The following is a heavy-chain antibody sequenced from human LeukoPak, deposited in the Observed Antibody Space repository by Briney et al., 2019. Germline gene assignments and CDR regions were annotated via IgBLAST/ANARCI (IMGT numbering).Heavy chain of an antibody. CDR3: ARDRGSPDAFNI. CDR2: INGVASTT. Sequence: PGGSLRLSCAASGFTFSPYWMHWVRQAPGKGLVWVSHINGVASTTIYADSVKGRFTISRDNARNTLYLQMNSLRAEDTAVYYCARDRGSPDAFNIWGQGTMVTVSS. V-gene: IGHV3-74*01. J-gene: IGHJ3*02. D-gene: IGHD1-26*01. CDR1: GFTFSPYW.